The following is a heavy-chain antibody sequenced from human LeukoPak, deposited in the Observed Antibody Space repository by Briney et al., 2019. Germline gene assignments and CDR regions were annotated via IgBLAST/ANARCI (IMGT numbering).Heavy chain of an antibody. V-gene: IGHV3-30-3*01. CDR3: ARDSPTLKVAPFDY. CDR2: ISYDGSNK. J-gene: IGHJ4*02. CDR1: GFTFSSYA. Sequence: TGGSLRLSCAASGFTFSSYAMHWVRQAPGKGLEWAAVISYDGSNKYYADSVKGRFTISRDNSKNTLYLQMNSLRAEDTAVYYCARDSPTLKVAPFDYWGQGTLVTVSS. D-gene: IGHD2-15*01.